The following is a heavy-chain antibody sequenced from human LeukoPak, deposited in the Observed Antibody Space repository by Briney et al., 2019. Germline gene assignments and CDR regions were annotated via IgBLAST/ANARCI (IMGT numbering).Heavy chain of an antibody. D-gene: IGHD3-10*01. CDR2: ISSSSSTI. J-gene: IGHJ4*02. Sequence: GGSLRLSCAASGFTFSSYSMNWVRQAPGKGLEWVSYISSSSSTIYYADSVKGRFTISRDNAKNSLYLQMNSLRAEDTAVYYCARGRITMVRGVIIKPFDYWGQGTLVTVSS. V-gene: IGHV3-48*04. CDR1: GFTFSSYS. CDR3: ARGRITMVRGVIIKPFDY.